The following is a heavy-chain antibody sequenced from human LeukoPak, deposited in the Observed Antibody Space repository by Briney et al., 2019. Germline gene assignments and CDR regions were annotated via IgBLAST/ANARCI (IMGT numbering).Heavy chain of an antibody. CDR2: MNPNSGNT. Sequence: VASVEVSCKASGYTFTSYDINWVRQATGQGLEWMGWMNPNSGNTGYAQKFQGRVTMTRNTSISTAYMELSSLRSEDTAVYYCARGHGIAAAGTDAFDIWGQGTMVTVSS. CDR3: ARGHGIAAAGTDAFDI. D-gene: IGHD6-13*01. V-gene: IGHV1-8*01. CDR1: GYTFTSYD. J-gene: IGHJ3*02.